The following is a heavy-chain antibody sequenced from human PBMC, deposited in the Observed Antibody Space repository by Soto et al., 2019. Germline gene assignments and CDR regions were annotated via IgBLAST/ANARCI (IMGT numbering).Heavy chain of an antibody. Sequence: QVQLVQSGAEVKKPGSSVKVSCKASGGTFSSYAISWVRQAPGQGLEWMGGIIPIFGTANYAQKFQGRVTMTADESTSTPDMELSSLRSEDTAVYYCALEHDYGHYLPFDYGGQGTLVTVSS. J-gene: IGHJ4*02. CDR3: ALEHDYGHYLPFDY. CDR2: IIPIFGTA. V-gene: IGHV1-69*12. D-gene: IGHD4-17*01. CDR1: GGTFSSYA.